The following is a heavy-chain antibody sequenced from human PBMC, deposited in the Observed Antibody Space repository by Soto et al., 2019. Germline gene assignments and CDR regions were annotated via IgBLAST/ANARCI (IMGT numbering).Heavy chain of an antibody. Sequence: RASVKVSCKASGYTFTSYYMHWVRQAPGQGLEWMGIINPSGGSTSYAQKFQGRVTMTRDTSTSTVYMELSSLRSEDTAVYYCARDRKSSRGYSGYGPLRYWGQGTLVTVSS. J-gene: IGHJ4*02. CDR1: GYTFTSYY. CDR2: INPSGGST. CDR3: ARDRKSSRGYSGYGPLRY. V-gene: IGHV1-46*01. D-gene: IGHD5-12*01.